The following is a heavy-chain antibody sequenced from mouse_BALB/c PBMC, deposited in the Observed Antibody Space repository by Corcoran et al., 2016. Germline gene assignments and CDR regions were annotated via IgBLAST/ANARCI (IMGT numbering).Heavy chain of an antibody. CDR1: GYTFTNYG. Sequence: QIQLVQSGPELKKPGETVKISCKASGYTFTNYGMNWVKQAPGKGLKWMGWINTYTGEPTYADDFKGRFAFSLETSARTAYLQINNLKNEDMATYFCARGSSGYDYWGQGTTLTVSS. CDR2: INTYTGEP. V-gene: IGHV9-1*02. J-gene: IGHJ2*01. CDR3: ARGSSGYDY. D-gene: IGHD3-1*01.